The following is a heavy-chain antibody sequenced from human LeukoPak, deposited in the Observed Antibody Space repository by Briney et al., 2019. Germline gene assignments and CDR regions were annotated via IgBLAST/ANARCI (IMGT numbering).Heavy chain of an antibody. CDR1: GGTFSSYA. CDR3: AREGSSSWYRKYYFDY. J-gene: IGHJ4*02. V-gene: IGHV1-69*05. D-gene: IGHD6-13*01. CDR2: IIPIFGTA. Sequence: GASVKVSCKASGGTFSSYAISWVRQAPGQGLEWMGGIIPIFGTANYAQKFQGRVTITTGESTSTAYMELSSLRSEDTAVYYCAREGSSSWYRKYYFDYWGQGTLVTVSS.